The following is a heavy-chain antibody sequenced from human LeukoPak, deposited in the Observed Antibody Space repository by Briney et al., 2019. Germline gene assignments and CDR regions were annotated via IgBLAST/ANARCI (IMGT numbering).Heavy chain of an antibody. D-gene: IGHD3-10*01. Sequence: PSETLSLTCNVSGGSISSGDYYWSWIRQPPGKGLEWIGYIYYSGSTHYNPSLKSRVTISVDTSKNQFSLSLSSVTAADTAVYYCASFSWGSGTYIHEAIWSWFDPWGQGTLVTVSS. CDR3: ASFSWGSGTYIHEAIWSWFDP. V-gene: IGHV4-30-4*01. CDR1: GGSISSGDYY. CDR2: IYYSGST. J-gene: IGHJ5*02.